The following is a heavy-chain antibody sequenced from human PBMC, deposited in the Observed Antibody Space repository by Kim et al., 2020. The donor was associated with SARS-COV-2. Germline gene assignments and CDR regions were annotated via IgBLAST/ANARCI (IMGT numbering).Heavy chain of an antibody. CDR3: ARERSVLRYFDWLFEDGMDV. J-gene: IGHJ6*02. Sequence: SVKVSCKASGGTFSSYAISWVRQAPGQGLEWMGGIIPIFGTANYAQKFQGRVTITADESTSTAYMELSSLRSEDTAVYYCARERSVLRYFDWLFEDGMDVWGQGTTVTVSS. CDR1: GGTFSSYA. V-gene: IGHV1-69*13. CDR2: IIPIFGTA. D-gene: IGHD3-9*01.